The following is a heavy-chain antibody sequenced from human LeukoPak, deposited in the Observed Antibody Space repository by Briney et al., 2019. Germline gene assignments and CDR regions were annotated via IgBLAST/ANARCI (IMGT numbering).Heavy chain of an antibody. Sequence: GGSLRLSCAASGFTFSSYEMNWVRQAPGKGLEWVSYISSSGSTIYCADSVKGRFTISRDNAKNSLYLQMNSLRAEDTAVYYCATHSSSWTLGMDVWAKGPRSPSP. D-gene: IGHD6-13*01. CDR2: ISSSGSTI. J-gene: IGHJ6*02. V-gene: IGHV3-48*03. CDR3: ATHSSSWTLGMDV. CDR1: GFTFSSYE.